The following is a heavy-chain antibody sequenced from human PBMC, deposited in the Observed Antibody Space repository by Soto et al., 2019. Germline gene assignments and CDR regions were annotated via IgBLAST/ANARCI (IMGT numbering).Heavy chain of an antibody. J-gene: IGHJ4*02. V-gene: IGHV3-23*01. CDR1: GFTFSSYA. Sequence: EVQLLESGGGLVQPGGSLRLSCAASGFTFSSYAMGWVRQAPGKGLEWVSVMSDSGDTYYGDSVKGRFTISRDNSKNTLYLQMNSLRAEDTAVYYCAKRVAYSSSSAYFDHWGQGTLVTVSS. D-gene: IGHD6-6*01. CDR2: MSDSGDT. CDR3: AKRVAYSSSSAYFDH.